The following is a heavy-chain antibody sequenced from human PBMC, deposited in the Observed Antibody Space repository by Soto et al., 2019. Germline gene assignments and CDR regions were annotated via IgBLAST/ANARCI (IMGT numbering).Heavy chain of an antibody. CDR3: ARDRCSGGSCSETYYYYYYGMDV. D-gene: IGHD2-15*01. V-gene: IGHV6-1*01. J-gene: IGHJ6*02. Sequence: SVSSNSAAWNWIRQSPSRGLEWLGRTYYRSKWYNDYAVSVKSRITINPDTSKNQFSLQLNSVTPEDTAVYYCARDRCSGGSCSETYYYYYYGMDVWGQGTTVTVSS. CDR2: TYYRSKWYN. CDR1: SVSSNSAA.